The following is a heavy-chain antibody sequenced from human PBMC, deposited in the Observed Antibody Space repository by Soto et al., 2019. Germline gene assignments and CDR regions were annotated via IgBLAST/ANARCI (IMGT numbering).Heavy chain of an antibody. CDR3: VRHYYDSSGYFKLFDP. J-gene: IGHJ5*02. V-gene: IGHV1-8*01. D-gene: IGHD3-22*01. CDR2: MNPNSGSS. Sequence: ASVKVSCKASGYTFNSYDINWVRQGTEQGLEWVGWMNPNSGSSGYAQRFQGRVTMTRNITTRTAYMELSNLRSEDTAMYYCVRHYYDSSGYFKLFDPWGQGTPVTRLL. CDR1: GYTFNSYD.